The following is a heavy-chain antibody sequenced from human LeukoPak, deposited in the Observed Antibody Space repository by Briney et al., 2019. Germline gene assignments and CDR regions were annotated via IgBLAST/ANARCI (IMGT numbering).Heavy chain of an antibody. CDR3: ASFPFSYGMDV. J-gene: IGHJ6*02. CDR2: INHSGST. V-gene: IGHV4-34*01. CDR1: GGSFSGYY. Sequence: PSETLSLTCAVYGGSFSGYYWSWIRQPPGKGLEWIGEINHSGSTNYNPSLKSRVTISVDTSKNQFSLKLSSVTAADTAVYYCASFPFSYGMDVWGQGTTVTVSS.